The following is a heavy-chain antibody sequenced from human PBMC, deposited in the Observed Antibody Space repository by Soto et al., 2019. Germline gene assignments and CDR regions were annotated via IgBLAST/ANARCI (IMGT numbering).Heavy chain of an antibody. J-gene: IGHJ5*02. Sequence: PSETLSLTCAVSCGSISSSNWWSWVRQPPGKGLEWIGEIYHSGSTNYNPSLKSRVTISVDKSKNQFSLKLSSVTAADTAVYYCARDNYGSGSYYSYNWFDPWGQGTLVTVSS. V-gene: IGHV4-4*02. D-gene: IGHD3-10*01. CDR1: CGSISSSNW. CDR2: IYHSGST. CDR3: ARDNYGSGSYYSYNWFDP.